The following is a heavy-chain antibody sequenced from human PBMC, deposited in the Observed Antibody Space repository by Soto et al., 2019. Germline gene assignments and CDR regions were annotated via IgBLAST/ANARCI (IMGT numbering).Heavy chain of an antibody. V-gene: IGHV3-23*01. Sequence: GGSLRLSCAASGFTFSTYAMSWVRQAPGKGLEWVSGISGSGGSTYYADSVKGNFTISRDNSKNTLYLQMNNLRAEDTAVYYCAKGLRYFEWLSLNDAFDIWGQGTMVTVSS. CDR2: ISGSGGST. J-gene: IGHJ3*02. CDR3: AKGLRYFEWLSLNDAFDI. CDR1: GFTFSTYA. D-gene: IGHD3-9*01.